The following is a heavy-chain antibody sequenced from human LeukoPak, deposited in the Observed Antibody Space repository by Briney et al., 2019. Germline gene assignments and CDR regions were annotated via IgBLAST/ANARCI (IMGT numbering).Heavy chain of an antibody. J-gene: IGHJ4*02. V-gene: IGHV6-1*01. Sequence: SHTLSLTCAISGDSVSSNNSGWNWLRQSPSRGLEWLGSTYYSTKCYKEYAMRMKGRIRITPDTSKNQFSLQVNSVTPEDTAIYFCARDLGTSGWYTFDYWGQGTLVTVSS. CDR2: TYYSTKCYK. D-gene: IGHD6-19*01. CDR3: ARDLGTSGWYTFDY. CDR1: GDSVSSNNSG.